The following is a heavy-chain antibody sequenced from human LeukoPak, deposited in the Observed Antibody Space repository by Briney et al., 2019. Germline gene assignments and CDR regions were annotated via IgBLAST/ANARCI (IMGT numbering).Heavy chain of an antibody. D-gene: IGHD3-22*01. J-gene: IGHJ4*02. CDR1: GFTFSSYA. CDR2: ISGSGGST. CDR3: AKDPYDSSGYYYVGTNY. Sequence: GGSLRLSCAASGFTFSSYAMSWVRQAPGKGLEWVSAISGSGGSTYYADSVKGRFTISRDNSKNTLYLQMNSLRAEDTAVYYRAKDPYDSSGYYYVGTNYWGQGTLVTVSS. V-gene: IGHV3-23*01.